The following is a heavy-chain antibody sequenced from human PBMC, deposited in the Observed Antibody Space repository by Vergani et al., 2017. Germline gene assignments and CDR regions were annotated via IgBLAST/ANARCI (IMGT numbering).Heavy chain of an antibody. Sequence: QVQLVQSGAEVKKPGASVKVSCKASGGTFSSYAISWVRQAPGQGLEWMGRIIPNSGGTNYAQKFQGRVTMTRDTSISTAYMELSRLRSDDTAVYYCASPRTDILTGYDYWGQGTLVTVSS. CDR3: ASPRTDILTGYDY. CDR2: IIPNSGGT. CDR1: GGTFSSYA. D-gene: IGHD3-9*01. V-gene: IGHV1-2*02. J-gene: IGHJ4*02.